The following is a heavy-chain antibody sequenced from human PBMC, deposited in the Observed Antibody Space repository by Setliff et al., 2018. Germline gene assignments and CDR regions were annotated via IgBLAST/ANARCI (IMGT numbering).Heavy chain of an antibody. D-gene: IGHD5-18*01. J-gene: IGHJ2*01. CDR2: IYTSGST. CDR1: GDSINENH. Sequence: SETLSLTCNVSGDSINENHWTWIRQPPGKGLEWIGYIYTSGSTNYNPSLKSRVTISVDMSKNQFSLRLNSVTAADTAVYYCARDPDTSSKVDVWGRGTLVTVSS. V-gene: IGHV4-4*08. CDR3: ARDPDTSSKVDV.